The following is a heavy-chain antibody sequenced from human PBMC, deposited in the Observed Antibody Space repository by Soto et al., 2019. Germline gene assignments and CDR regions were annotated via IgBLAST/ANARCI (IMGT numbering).Heavy chain of an antibody. CDR2: IRVSNGNT. CDR3: ARDAVTWKDRIDDYFYGMDV. V-gene: IGHV1-18*01. J-gene: IGHJ6*02. D-gene: IGHD1-1*01. CDR1: GYTFTNYG. Sequence: ASVKVSCKASGYTFTNYGISWVRQAPGQGLEWMGWIRVSNGNTKYAQKFQDRVTMTTDTSTSTAYMELRSLRSDDTAVYHCARDAVTWKDRIDDYFYGMDVWGQGTKVTVSS.